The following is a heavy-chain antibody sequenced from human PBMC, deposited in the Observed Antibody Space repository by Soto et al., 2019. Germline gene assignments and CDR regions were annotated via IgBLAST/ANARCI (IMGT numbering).Heavy chain of an antibody. CDR2: IYYSGST. CDR3: ARSEPYYDFWSGYYLAWFDP. J-gene: IGHJ5*02. CDR1: GGSISSGGYY. Sequence: SETLSLTCTVSGGSISSGGYYWSWIRQHPGKGLEWIGYIYYSGSTYYNPSLKSRVTISVDTSKNQFSLKLSSVTAADTAVYYCARSEPYYDFWSGYYLAWFDPWGQGTLVTVSS. V-gene: IGHV4-31*03. D-gene: IGHD3-3*01.